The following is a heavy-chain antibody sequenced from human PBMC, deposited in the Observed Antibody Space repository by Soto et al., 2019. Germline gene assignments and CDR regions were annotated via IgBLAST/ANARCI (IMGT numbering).Heavy chain of an antibody. CDR3: ARVAY. CDR2: ISSGSSDT. CDR1: GLTFSSVS. Sequence: GGSLRISCEASGLTFSSVSMNWVRQVPGKGLEWVASISSGSSDTWYADSVKGRFIISRDNAQNSLFLQMNTLRPEDTAMYYCARVAYWGPGTQVTVSS. J-gene: IGHJ4*02. V-gene: IGHV3-21*01.